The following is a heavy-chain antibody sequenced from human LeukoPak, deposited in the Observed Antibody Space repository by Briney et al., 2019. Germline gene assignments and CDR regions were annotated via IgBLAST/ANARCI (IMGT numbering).Heavy chain of an antibody. V-gene: IGHV3-30-3*01. CDR1: GFTFSSYA. J-gene: IGHJ6*02. D-gene: IGHD3-3*01. CDR2: ISYDGSNK. CDR3: AKGYYDFWSGYLGHYGMDV. Sequence: GRSLRLSCAASGFTFSSYAMHWVRQAPGKGLEWVAVISYDGSNKYYADSVKGRFTISRDNSKNTLYLQMNSLRAEDTAVYYCAKGYYDFWSGYLGHYGMDVWGQGTTVTVSS.